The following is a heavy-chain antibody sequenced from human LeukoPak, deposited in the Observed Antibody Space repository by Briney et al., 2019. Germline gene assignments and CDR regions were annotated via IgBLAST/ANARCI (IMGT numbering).Heavy chain of an antibody. CDR2: IYHSGFT. CDR3: ARDQRCSRFGGGCDQWYFDL. Sequence: KPSETLSLTCSVSGGSISGYYWSWLRQPPGEGLEWIGYIYHSGFTHYNPSLRSRVTISVDTSRNQFSLKLTSATAADTAVYYCARDQRCSRFGGGCDQWYFDLWGRGTLVTVSS. D-gene: IGHD3-16*01. V-gene: IGHV4-59*01. J-gene: IGHJ2*01. CDR1: GGSISGYY.